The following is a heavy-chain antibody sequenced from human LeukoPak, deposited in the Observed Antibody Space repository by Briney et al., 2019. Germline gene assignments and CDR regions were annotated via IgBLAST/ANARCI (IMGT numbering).Heavy chain of an antibody. CDR3: ARRSSYQDY. CDR2: INHSGST. Sequence: SETLSLTCAVYGGSFSGYYWSWIRQPPGKGLEWIGEINHSGSTSYNPSLKSRVTISVDTSKSQLSLKLSSVTAADTAVYYCARRSSYQDYWGQGTLVTVSS. J-gene: IGHJ4*02. D-gene: IGHD3-22*01. CDR1: GGSFSGYY. V-gene: IGHV4-34*01.